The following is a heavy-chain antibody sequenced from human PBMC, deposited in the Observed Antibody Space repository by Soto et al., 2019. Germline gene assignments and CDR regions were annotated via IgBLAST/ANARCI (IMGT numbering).Heavy chain of an antibody. Sequence: GEPLKISCKGSGYSFTSYLIGWVRQMPGRGLEWMGLIYPGESDTRYRPSFQGQGTISADESISTAYLQWSSLKASDTAMYYCARTPCSCGSCYYYYGMDVWGQGTTVTVSS. CDR2: IYPGESDT. J-gene: IGHJ6*02. CDR3: ARTPCSCGSCYYYYGMDV. D-gene: IGHD2-15*01. CDR1: GYSFTSYL. V-gene: IGHV5-51*01.